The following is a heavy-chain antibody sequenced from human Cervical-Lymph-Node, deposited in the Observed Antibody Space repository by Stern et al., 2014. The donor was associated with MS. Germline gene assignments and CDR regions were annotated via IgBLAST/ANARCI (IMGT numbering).Heavy chain of an antibody. Sequence: QVTLKESGPTLVKPTQTLTLTCTFSGFSLSTRGVGVGWIRQPPGKALEWLAIVYWDDDKRYSPSLQSRLTITKDTSKNQVVLTMTNMDPVDTATYYCAHWSSFTGPIDNYYFDYWGLGTLVTVSS. CDR1: GFSLSTRGVG. J-gene: IGHJ4*02. V-gene: IGHV2-5*02. D-gene: IGHD2-2*01. CDR2: VYWDDDK. CDR3: AHWSSFTGPIDNYYFDY.